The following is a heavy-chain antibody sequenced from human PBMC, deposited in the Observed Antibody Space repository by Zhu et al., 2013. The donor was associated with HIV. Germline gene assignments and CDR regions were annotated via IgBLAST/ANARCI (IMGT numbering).Heavy chain of an antibody. Sequence: LVHSGAELKKPGSSVRVSCAASGGIFNNHVVNWVRQAPGKGLEWMGHVDPEDGKTRYAENFQDRLTVSADTSTDTASMDLSSLRPEDTAVYYCAVWGTPSQFDYWGQGTLVAVSS. CDR3: AVWGTPSQFDY. D-gene: IGHD3-16*01. CDR1: GGIFNNHV. J-gene: IGHJ4*02. CDR2: VDPEDGKT. V-gene: IGHV1-69-2*01.